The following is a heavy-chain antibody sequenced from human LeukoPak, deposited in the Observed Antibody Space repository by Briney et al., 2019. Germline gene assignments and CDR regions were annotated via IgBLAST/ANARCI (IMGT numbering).Heavy chain of an antibody. D-gene: IGHD3-3*01. CDR1: GGSFSGYY. CDR3: ARSYDFWSGYSYYFDY. CDR2: INHSGST. Sequence: SETLSLTCAVYGGSFSGYYWSWIRQPPGKGLEWIGEINHSGSTNYNPSLKSRLTIPVDTSKNQFSLKLSSVTAADTAVYYCARSYDFWSGYSYYFDYWGHGTLVTVSS. V-gene: IGHV4-34*01. J-gene: IGHJ4*01.